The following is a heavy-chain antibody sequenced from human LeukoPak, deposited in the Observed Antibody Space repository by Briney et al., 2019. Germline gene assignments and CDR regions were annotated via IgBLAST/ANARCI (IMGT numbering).Heavy chain of an antibody. V-gene: IGHV1-18*01. D-gene: IGHD3-22*01. CDR1: GYTFTSYG. CDR3: ASGGGSSGYYYLFPFVY. CDR2: ISAYNGNT. J-gene: IGHJ4*02. Sequence: ASVKVSCKASGYTFTSYGISWVRQAPGQGLEWMGWISAYNGNTNYAQKLQGRVTMTTDTSTSTACMELRSLRSDDTAVYYCASGGGSSGYYYLFPFVYWGQGTLVTVSS.